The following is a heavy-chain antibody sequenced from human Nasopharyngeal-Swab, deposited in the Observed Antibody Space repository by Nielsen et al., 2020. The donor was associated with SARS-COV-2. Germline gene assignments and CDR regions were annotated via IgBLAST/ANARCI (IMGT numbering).Heavy chain of an antibody. CDR3: ARRTTTVYYYYYMDV. V-gene: IGHV4-34*01. CDR1: SGSFSGYY. CDR2: VNHSGST. Sequence: QTPSLTRAVHSGSFSGYYWSWIRQPPGKGLEWIGEVNHSGSTNYNPSLKSRVTILVDTSKNHFSLRLSSVTAADTAVYYCARRTTTVYYYYYMDVWGNGTTVTVSS. D-gene: IGHD4-17*01. J-gene: IGHJ6*03.